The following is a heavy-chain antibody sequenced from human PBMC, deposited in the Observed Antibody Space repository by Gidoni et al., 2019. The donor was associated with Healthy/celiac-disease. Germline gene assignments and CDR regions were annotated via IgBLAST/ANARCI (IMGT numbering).Heavy chain of an antibody. CDR2: ISGSGGST. D-gene: IGHD6-19*01. J-gene: IGHJ4*02. V-gene: IGHV3-23*01. CDR1: GFTFSSYA. CDR3: ARDLREGQWLVQGPLFSDY. Sequence: EVQLLESGGGLVQPGGSLRLSCAASGFTFSSYAMSWVRQAPGKGLEWVSAISGSGGSTYYADSVKGRFTISRDNSNNTLYLQMNSLRAEDTAVYYCARDLREGQWLVQGPLFSDYWGQGTLVTVSS.